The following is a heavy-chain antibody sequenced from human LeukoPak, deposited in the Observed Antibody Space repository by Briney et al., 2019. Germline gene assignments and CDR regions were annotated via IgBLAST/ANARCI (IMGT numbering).Heavy chain of an antibody. CDR2: ISGSGGST. CDR1: GFTFSSYA. CDR3: AKDSTRSGYYTGRLGC. V-gene: IGHV3-23*01. J-gene: IGHJ4*02. Sequence: PGGSLRLSCAASGFTFSSYAMSWVRQAPGKGLEWVSAISGSGGSTYYADSVKGRFTISRDNSKNTLYLQMNSLRAEDTAVYYCAKDSTRSGYYTGRLGCWGQGTLVTVSS. D-gene: IGHD3-3*01.